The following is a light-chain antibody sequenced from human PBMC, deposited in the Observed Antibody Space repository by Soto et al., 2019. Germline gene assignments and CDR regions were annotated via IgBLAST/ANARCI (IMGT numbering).Light chain of an antibody. CDR2: DAS. Sequence: EIVLTQSPATLSLSPGEGATLSCRASQSVSSYLAWYQQKPGQAPRLLIYDASNRATGIPARFSGSGSGTDFSLTISRLEPEDFAVYYCQQSETFGQGTKVDIK. CDR1: QSVSSY. J-gene: IGKJ1*01. V-gene: IGKV3-11*01. CDR3: QQSET.